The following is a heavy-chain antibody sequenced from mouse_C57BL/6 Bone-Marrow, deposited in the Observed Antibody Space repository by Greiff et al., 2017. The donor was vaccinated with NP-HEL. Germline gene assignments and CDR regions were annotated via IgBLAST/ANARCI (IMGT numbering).Heavy chain of an antibody. V-gene: IGHV1-56*01. CDR1: GYTFTSHW. CDR3: ASTTVVAPYAMDD. D-gene: IGHD1-1*01. J-gene: IGHJ4*01. CDR2: IFPGSGST. Sequence: QVQLQQSGPELVRPGASVKISCKAPGYTFTSHWMPWVRQRPGQGLEWIGEIFPGSGSTYYNEKFKGKATLTVDTSSSTAYMKLRSLTSEPSAVYVCASTTVVAPYAMDDWGQGTSVTVSS.